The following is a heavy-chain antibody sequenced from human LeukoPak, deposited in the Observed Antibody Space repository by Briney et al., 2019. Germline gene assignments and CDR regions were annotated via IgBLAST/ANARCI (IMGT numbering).Heavy chain of an antibody. J-gene: IGHJ4*02. CDR1: GGSFSGYY. Sequence: SETLSLTCAVYGGSFSGYYWSWIRQPPGKGLEWIGEINHSGSTNYKPSLRSRVTISVDTSKNQFSMKLSSVTAADTAVYYCARGLLDYWGQGTLVTVSS. CDR2: INHSGST. CDR3: ARGLLDY. V-gene: IGHV4-34*01.